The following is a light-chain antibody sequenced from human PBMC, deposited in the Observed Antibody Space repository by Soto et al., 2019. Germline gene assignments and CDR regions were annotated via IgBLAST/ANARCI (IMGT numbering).Light chain of an antibody. Sequence: QSALTQPPSVSGSPGQSITISCTGTSSDVGGYDHVSWYQQHPGKAPKLIIYDVTNRPSGVSNRFSGSKSGNTAALTISGLPPAEEDAYYCSLYSSSTTRVFGAGTKLTVL. CDR2: DVT. CDR1: SSDVGGYDH. V-gene: IGLV2-14*01. CDR3: SLYSSSTTRV. J-gene: IGLJ1*01.